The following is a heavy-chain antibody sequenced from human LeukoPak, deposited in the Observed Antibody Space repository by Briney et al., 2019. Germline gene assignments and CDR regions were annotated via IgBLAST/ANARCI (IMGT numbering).Heavy chain of an antibody. V-gene: IGHV4-39*07. CDR2: IYYSGST. CDR3: ARDYIGSMDV. Sequence: SETLSLTCTVSGGSISSSSYYWGWIRQPPGKGLEWIGSIYYSGSTYYNPSLKSRVTISVDTSKNQFSLKLSSVTAADTAVYYCARDYIGSMDVWGKGTTVTVSS. D-gene: IGHD5/OR15-5a*01. J-gene: IGHJ6*03. CDR1: GGSISSSSYY.